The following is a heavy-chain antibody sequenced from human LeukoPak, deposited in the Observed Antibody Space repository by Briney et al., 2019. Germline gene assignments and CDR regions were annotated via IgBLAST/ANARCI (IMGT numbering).Heavy chain of an antibody. CDR3: AKDHDGSGFYLGYFER. V-gene: IGHV3-30*18. CDR2: ISYDGNKN. CDR1: GFAFTKFG. Sequence: GGSLRPSCAASGFAFTKFGMHWVRQGPGKGLQWVAIISYDGNKNKYADSVKGRFTISRDNSKSTVYLQMSSLRAEDTAIYYCAKDHDGSGFYLGYFERWGQGALVTVSS. J-gene: IGHJ4*02. D-gene: IGHD2-15*01.